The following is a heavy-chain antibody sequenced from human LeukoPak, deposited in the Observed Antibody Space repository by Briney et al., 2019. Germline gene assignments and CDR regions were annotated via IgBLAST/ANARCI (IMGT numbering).Heavy chain of an antibody. CDR1: GGSFSSYY. V-gene: IGHV4-59*08. CDR2: IYYSGST. J-gene: IGHJ4*02. CDR3: ASFYSSRGY. Sequence: SETLSLTCAVYGGSFSSYYWSWIRQPPGKGLEWIGYIYYSGSTNYNPSLKSRVTISVDTSKNQFSLKLSSVTAADTAVYYCASFYSSRGYWGQGTLVTVSS. D-gene: IGHD6-19*01.